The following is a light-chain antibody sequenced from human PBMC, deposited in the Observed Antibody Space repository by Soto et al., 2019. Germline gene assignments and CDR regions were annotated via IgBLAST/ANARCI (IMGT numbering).Light chain of an antibody. CDR1: SRDVGGYNY. J-gene: IGLJ1*01. CDR2: EVS. CDR3: SSYTTSSTLFV. Sequence: QSVLTQPASVSGSPGQSITISCTGTSRDVGGYNYVSWYQQHPGKAPKLMIYEVSNRPSGVSNRFSGSKSVNTASLTISGLQAEDEADYYCSSYTTSSTLFVFGTGTKLTVL. V-gene: IGLV2-14*01.